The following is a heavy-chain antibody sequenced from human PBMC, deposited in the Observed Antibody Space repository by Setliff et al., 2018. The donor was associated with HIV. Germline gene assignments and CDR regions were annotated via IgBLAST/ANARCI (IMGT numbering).Heavy chain of an antibody. V-gene: IGHV4-39*01. Sequence: PSETLSLTCTVSGESISGSSYSWGWIRQPPGKGPEWIGSITYSGSARYNPSLKSRVAIFVDTSNNRFFLEMTSVTAADTAVYYCARLSSAGLFDYWGRGTLVTVYS. CDR3: ARLSSAGLFDY. CDR2: ITYSGSA. D-gene: IGHD6-19*01. J-gene: IGHJ4*02. CDR1: GESISGSSYS.